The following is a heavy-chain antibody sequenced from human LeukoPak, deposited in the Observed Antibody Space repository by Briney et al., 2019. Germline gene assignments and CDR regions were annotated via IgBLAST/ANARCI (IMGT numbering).Heavy chain of an antibody. Sequence: GGSLRLSCAASGFTFSSYWMSWVRQAPGKGLEWVANIKQDGSEKYYVDSVKGRFTISRDNAKNSLYLQMNSLRAEDTAVYYCARVKSRYYGSGSSRDYWGQGTLVTVSS. CDR2: IKQDGSEK. J-gene: IGHJ4*02. V-gene: IGHV3-7*01. D-gene: IGHD3-10*01. CDR1: GFTFSSYW. CDR3: ARVKSRYYGSGSSRDY.